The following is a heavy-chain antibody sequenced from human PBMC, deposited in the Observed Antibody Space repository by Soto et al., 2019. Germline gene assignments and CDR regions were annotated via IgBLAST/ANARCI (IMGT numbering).Heavy chain of an antibody. CDR3: ATITMVRGVIIDQDYGMEV. V-gene: IGHV5-10-1*01. CDR2: IDPSDSYT. J-gene: IGHJ6*02. D-gene: IGHD3-10*01. CDR1: GYSFTSYW. Sequence: GESLKISCKGSGYSFTSYWISWVRQMPGKGLDWMGRIDPSDSYTNYSPSFQGHVTISADKSISTAYLQWSSLKASDTAMYYCATITMVRGVIIDQDYGMEVWGQGTTVTVSS.